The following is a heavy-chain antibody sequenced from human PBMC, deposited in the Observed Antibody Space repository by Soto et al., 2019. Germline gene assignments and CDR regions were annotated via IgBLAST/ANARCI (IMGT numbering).Heavy chain of an antibody. CDR3: AAYSGSFYYGMDV. Sequence: GESLKISCKASGYSFTSYWIGWVRQMPGKGLEWMGITYPGDSDTRYSPSFQGQVTISADKSISTAYLQWSSLKASGTAMYYCAAYSGSFYYGMDVWGQGTTVTVSS. V-gene: IGHV5-51*01. J-gene: IGHJ6*02. CDR1: GYSFTSYW. D-gene: IGHD1-26*01. CDR2: TYPGDSDT.